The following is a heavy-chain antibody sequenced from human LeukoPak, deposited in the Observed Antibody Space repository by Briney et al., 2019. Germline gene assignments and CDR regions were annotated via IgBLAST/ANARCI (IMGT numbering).Heavy chain of an antibody. CDR1: GGSISSGGYY. CDR3: ASGIAAFPVDP. CDR2: IYYSGST. V-gene: IGHV4-31*03. Sequence: SETLSLTCTVSGGSISSGGYYWSWIRQHPGKCLEWIGYIYYSGSTYYNPSLKSRVTISVDTSKNQFSLKLSSVTAADTAVYYCASGIAAFPVDPWGRGTLVTVSS. J-gene: IGHJ4*02. D-gene: IGHD6-13*01.